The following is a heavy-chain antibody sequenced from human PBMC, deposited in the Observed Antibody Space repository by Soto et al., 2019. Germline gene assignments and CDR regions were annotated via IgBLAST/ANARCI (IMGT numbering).Heavy chain of an antibody. J-gene: IGHJ4*02. Sequence: QVQLVQSGAEVKKPGSSVKVSCKASGGTFSSYAISWVRQAPGQGLEWMGGIIPIFGTANYAQKFQGRVTITADKSTSTAYMELSSLRSEDTAVYYCASSPHTGDSSSWYFDYWGQGTLVTVSS. CDR3: ASSPHTGDSSSWYFDY. CDR1: GGTFSSYA. CDR2: IIPIFGTA. V-gene: IGHV1-69*06. D-gene: IGHD6-13*01.